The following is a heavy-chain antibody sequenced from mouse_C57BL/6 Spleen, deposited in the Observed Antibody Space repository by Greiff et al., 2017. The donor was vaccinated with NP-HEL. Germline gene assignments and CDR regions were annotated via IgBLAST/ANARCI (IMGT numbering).Heavy chain of an antibody. D-gene: IGHD1-1*01. Sequence: EVQGVESGGGLVKPGGSLKLSCAASGFTFSDYGMHWVRQAPEKGLEWVAYISSGSSTIYYADTVKGRFTISRDNAKNTLFLQMTSLRSEDTAMYYCARPQKHYYGSSLYAMDYWGQGTSVTVSS. CDR3: ARPQKHYYGSSLYAMDY. CDR2: ISSGSSTI. J-gene: IGHJ4*01. V-gene: IGHV5-17*01. CDR1: GFTFSDYG.